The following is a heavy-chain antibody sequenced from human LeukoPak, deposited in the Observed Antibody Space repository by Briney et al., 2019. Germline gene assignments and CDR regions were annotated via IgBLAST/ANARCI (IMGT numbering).Heavy chain of an antibody. Sequence: PGGSLRLSCAASGFTFDDYAMYWVRQAPGKGLEWVSGISWNSGSIAYANSVKGRFTISRDNAKNSLYLQMNSLRAEDTALYYCAKGYCSSTSCLWIYWGQGTLVTVSS. J-gene: IGHJ4*02. V-gene: IGHV3-9*01. CDR3: AKGYCSSTSCLWIY. CDR1: GFTFDDYA. CDR2: ISWNSGSI. D-gene: IGHD2-2*01.